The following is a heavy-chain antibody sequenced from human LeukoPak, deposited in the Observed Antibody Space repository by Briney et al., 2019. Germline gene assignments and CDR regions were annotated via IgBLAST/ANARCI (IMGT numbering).Heavy chain of an antibody. CDR3: ARAEYSLWGPAAFDY. CDR1: GGSISSGSYY. Sequence: PSETLSLTCTVSGGSISSGSYYWSWIRQPPGKGLEWIGYIYYSGSTNYNPSLKSRVTISVDTSKNQFSLKLSSVTAADTAVYYCARAEYSLWGPAAFDYWGQGTLVTVSS. D-gene: IGHD2-2*01. J-gene: IGHJ4*02. V-gene: IGHV4-61*01. CDR2: IYYSGST.